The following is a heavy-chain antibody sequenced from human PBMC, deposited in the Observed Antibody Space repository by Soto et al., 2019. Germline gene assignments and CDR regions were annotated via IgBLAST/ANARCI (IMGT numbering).Heavy chain of an antibody. Sequence: EVQLLESGGGLVQPGGSLRLSCSASGFTFSSYAMSWVRQAPGKGLEWVSAISGRDGSTYYADSVKGRFTISGDISKNTLYLQMNSLTAGDTAVYYCEKVVLVAATPAANYYFDYWGQGTMVTVSS. CDR1: GFTFSSYA. J-gene: IGHJ4*02. CDR3: EKVVLVAATPAANYYFDY. D-gene: IGHD2-15*01. V-gene: IGHV3-23*01. CDR2: ISGRDGST.